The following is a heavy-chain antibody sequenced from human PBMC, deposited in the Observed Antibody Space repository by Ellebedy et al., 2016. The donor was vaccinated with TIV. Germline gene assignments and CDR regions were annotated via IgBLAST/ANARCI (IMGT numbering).Heavy chain of an antibody. J-gene: IGHJ4*02. CDR1: GYSITSGYY. CDR2: IYHSGNT. V-gene: IGHV4-38-2*02. CDR3: ERDFDGSGPNHDY. Sequence: MPSETLSLTCTVSGYSITSGYYWGWIRQPPGKVLQWIGSIYHSGNTHYNPSLKIRVTISVETSKNQFPLKLTSVTAADTAVYYCERDFDGSGPNHDYWGQGTLVTVSS. D-gene: IGHD3-10*01.